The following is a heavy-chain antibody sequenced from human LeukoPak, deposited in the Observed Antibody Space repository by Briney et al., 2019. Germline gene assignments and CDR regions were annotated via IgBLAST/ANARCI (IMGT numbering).Heavy chain of an antibody. Sequence: GGSLRLSCSASGFTFSSYAMSWVRQAPGKGLEWVSAISGSGGSTYYADSVKGRFTISRDNSKNTLYLQMNSLRAEDTAVYYCAKPPVASLYSSSSSAFDPWGQGTLVTVSS. J-gene: IGHJ5*02. D-gene: IGHD6-13*01. CDR3: AKPPVASLYSSSSSAFDP. V-gene: IGHV3-23*01. CDR2: ISGSGGST. CDR1: GFTFSSYA.